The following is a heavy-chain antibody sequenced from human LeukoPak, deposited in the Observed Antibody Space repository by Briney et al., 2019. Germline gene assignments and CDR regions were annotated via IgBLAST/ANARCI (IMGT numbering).Heavy chain of an antibody. CDR1: GYSFTSYW. Sequence: GESLKISCKGSGYSFTSYWIGWVRQMPGKGLEWMGIIYPGDSDTRYSPSFHGQVTISADKSISTAYLQWSSLKASDTAIYYCARANSGTYGGNDFWGQGTLVTVSS. D-gene: IGHD3-10*01. CDR2: IYPGDSDT. J-gene: IGHJ4*02. V-gene: IGHV5-51*01. CDR3: ARANSGTYGGNDF.